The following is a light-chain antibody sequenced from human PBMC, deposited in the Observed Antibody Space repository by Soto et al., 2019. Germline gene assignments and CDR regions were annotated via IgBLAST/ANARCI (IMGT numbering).Light chain of an antibody. V-gene: IGKV3-15*01. Sequence: EIVMTQSPATLSVSPGEGATLSCRASRSVSVNFAWYQQKPGQAPRLLIYGASTRATGVPARFSGGGSGTDFILTISSLQSEDSAIYYCQQYNQWPLYTFGQGTKLEI. CDR1: RSVSVN. J-gene: IGKJ2*01. CDR3: QQYNQWPLYT. CDR2: GAS.